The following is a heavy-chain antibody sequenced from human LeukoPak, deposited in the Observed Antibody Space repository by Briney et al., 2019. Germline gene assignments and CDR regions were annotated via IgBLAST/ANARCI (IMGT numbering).Heavy chain of an antibody. D-gene: IGHD1-14*01. V-gene: IGHV1-18*01. CDR1: GYTFTSSG. J-gene: IGHJ4*02. CDR3: ARYLTPTGVKCFDH. Sequence: ASVKVSCKASGYTFTSSGITWVRQAPGQGLEWMGWISAYNGDTNYAQKLQDRVIMTTDTPTSTAYMELRTLISDDTAVYYCARYLTPTGVKCFDHWGQGTLVTVSS. CDR2: ISAYNGDT.